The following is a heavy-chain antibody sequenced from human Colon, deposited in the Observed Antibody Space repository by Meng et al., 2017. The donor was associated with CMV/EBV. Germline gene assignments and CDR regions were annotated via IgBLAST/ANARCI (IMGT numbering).Heavy chain of an antibody. CDR3: ARDPFSGGDCCDSEH. V-gene: IGHV3-23*01. D-gene: IGHD2-21*02. CDR2: ISGGGDKT. Sequence: GESLKISCVASGLPFAGYDMNLVRLAPGKGLEWVSRISGGGDKTYYADSVKGRFTVSRDNSDNTLYLQMNSLRTDDTAVYYCARDPFSGGDCCDSEHWGQGTLVTVSS. CDR1: GLPFAGYD. J-gene: IGHJ1*01.